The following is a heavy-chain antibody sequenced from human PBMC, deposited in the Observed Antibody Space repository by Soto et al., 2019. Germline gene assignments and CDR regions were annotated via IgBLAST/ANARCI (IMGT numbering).Heavy chain of an antibody. CDR1: GFTFSSYD. V-gene: IGHV3-13*04. D-gene: IGHD6-13*01. CDR2: IGTAGDT. CDR3: ARGPGIPTAGTVDY. Sequence: PGGSLRLSCAASGFTFSSYDMHWVRQPTEKGLEWVSAIGTAGDTYYPGSVKGRFTISRENAKNSLYLQMNSLRAEDTAVYYCARGPGIPTAGTVDYWGQGTLVTVSS. J-gene: IGHJ4*02.